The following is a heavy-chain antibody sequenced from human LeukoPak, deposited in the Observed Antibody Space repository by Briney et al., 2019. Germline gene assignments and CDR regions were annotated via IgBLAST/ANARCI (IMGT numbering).Heavy chain of an antibody. CDR1: GVSFSGYY. CDR2: INHSGST. Sequence: PSETLSLTCAVYGVSFSGYYWSWIRQPPGKGLEWIGEINHSGSTNYNPSLKSRVTISVDTSKNQFSLKLSSVTAADTAVYYCARGRRLWFGELEYFDYWGQGTLVTVSS. J-gene: IGHJ4*02. V-gene: IGHV4-34*01. CDR3: ARGRRLWFGELEYFDY. D-gene: IGHD3-10*01.